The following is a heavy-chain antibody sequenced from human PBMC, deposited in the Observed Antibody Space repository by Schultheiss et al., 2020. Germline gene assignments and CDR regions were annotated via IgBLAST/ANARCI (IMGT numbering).Heavy chain of an antibody. CDR3: ARGLATVTQFDY. CDR1: GGSFSGYY. CDR2: IYYSGST. D-gene: IGHD4-17*01. V-gene: IGHV4-59*01. Sequence: SETLSLTCAVYGGSFSGYYWSWIRQHPGKGLEWIGYIYYSGSTNYNPSLKSRVTISVDTSKNQFSLKLSSVTAADTAVYYCARGLATVTQFDYWGQGTMVTVSS. J-gene: IGHJ4*02.